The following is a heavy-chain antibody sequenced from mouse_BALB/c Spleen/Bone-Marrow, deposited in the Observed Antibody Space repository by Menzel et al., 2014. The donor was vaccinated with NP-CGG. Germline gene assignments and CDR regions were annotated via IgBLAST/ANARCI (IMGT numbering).Heavy chain of an antibody. D-gene: IGHD1-1*01. Sequence: VQLQQSGPSLVKPSQTLSLTCSVTGDSITSGYWNWIRKFPGNKLEYMGYISYSGSTYYNPSLKSRISITRDTSKNXYYLQLNSVTTEDTATYYCARYYGSTYGYYFDYWGQGTTLTVSS. J-gene: IGHJ2*01. CDR1: GDSITSGY. V-gene: IGHV3-8*02. CDR3: ARYYGSTYGYYFDY. CDR2: ISYSGST.